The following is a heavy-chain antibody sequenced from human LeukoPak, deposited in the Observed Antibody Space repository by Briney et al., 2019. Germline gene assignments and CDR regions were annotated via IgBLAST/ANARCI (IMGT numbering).Heavy chain of an antibody. CDR3: AKGISYDY. D-gene: IGHD3-3*01. V-gene: IGHV3-23*01. Sequence: SGGSLRLSCAASGFTFSSYAMSWVRQAPGKGLEWVSGISGSGGSTYYADSVKGRFTISRDNSKNTVYLQMNSLRVEDTAVYYCAKGISYDYWGQGTLVTVSS. J-gene: IGHJ4*02. CDR2: ISGSGGST. CDR1: GFTFSSYA.